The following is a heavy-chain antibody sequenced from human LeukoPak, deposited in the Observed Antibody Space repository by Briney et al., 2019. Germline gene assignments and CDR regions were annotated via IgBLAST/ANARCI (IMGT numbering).Heavy chain of an antibody. CDR1: GYTFTSYG. Sequence: GASVKVSCKASGYTFTSYGISWVRQAPGQGLEWMGGIIPIFGTANYAQKFQGRVTITTDESTSTAYMELSSLRSEDTAVYYCARARGPREPYSSSWYDAFDIWGQGTMVTVSS. V-gene: IGHV1-69*05. D-gene: IGHD6-13*01. CDR2: IIPIFGTA. CDR3: ARARGPREPYSSSWYDAFDI. J-gene: IGHJ3*02.